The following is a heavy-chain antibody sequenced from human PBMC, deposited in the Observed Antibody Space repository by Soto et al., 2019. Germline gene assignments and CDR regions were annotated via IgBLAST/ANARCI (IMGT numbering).Heavy chain of an antibody. J-gene: IGHJ6*01. CDR1: GFTFSSYA. CDR2: ISYDGSNK. Sequence: PGGSLRLSCAASGFTFSSYAMHWVRQAPGKGLEWVAVISYDGSNKYYADSVKGRFTISRDNSKNTLYLQMNSLRAEDTAVYYCARDSGYSSSPADYCYY. D-gene: IGHD6-13*01. V-gene: IGHV3-30-3*01. CDR3: ARDSGYSSSPADYCYY.